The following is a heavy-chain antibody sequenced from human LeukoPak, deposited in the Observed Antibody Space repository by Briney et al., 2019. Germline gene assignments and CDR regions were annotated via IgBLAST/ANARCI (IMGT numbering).Heavy chain of an antibody. Sequence: PSETLSLTCAVYGGSFSGYYWSWIRQLPGKGLEWIGEINHSGSTNYNPSLKSRVTISVDTSKNQFSLKLSSVTAADTAVYYCARLYYDFWSGYYKYFDYWGQGTLVTVSS. CDR1: GGSFSGYY. V-gene: IGHV4-34*01. J-gene: IGHJ4*02. CDR2: INHSGST. CDR3: ARLYYDFWSGYYKYFDY. D-gene: IGHD3-3*01.